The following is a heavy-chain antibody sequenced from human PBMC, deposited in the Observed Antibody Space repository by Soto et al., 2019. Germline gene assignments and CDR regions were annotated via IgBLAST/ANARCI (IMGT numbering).Heavy chain of an antibody. Sequence: SVKVSCKASGGTFISYAISWVRQAPGQGLEWMGGIIPIFGTANYAQKFQGRVTISADESTSTAYMELSSLRSEDTAVYYCARDRFGLRFLELQRPNAFDIWGQGTMVTV. J-gene: IGHJ3*02. CDR2: IIPIFGTA. CDR1: GGTFISYA. CDR3: ARDRFGLRFLELQRPNAFDI. D-gene: IGHD3-3*01. V-gene: IGHV1-69*13.